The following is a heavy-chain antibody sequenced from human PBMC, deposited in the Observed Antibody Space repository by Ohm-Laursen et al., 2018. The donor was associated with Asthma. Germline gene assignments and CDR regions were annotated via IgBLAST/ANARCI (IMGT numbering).Heavy chain of an antibody. J-gene: IGHJ6*02. Sequence: SVKVSCKASGYTFTSYDINWVRQATGQGLEWMGWMNPNSGNTGYAQKFQGRVTMTRNTSISTAYMELSSLRSEDTAVYYCARVSDHFYYYYGMDVWGQGTTVTVSS. CDR3: ARVSDHFYYYYGMDV. CDR2: MNPNSGNT. V-gene: IGHV1-8*01. CDR1: GYTFTSYD.